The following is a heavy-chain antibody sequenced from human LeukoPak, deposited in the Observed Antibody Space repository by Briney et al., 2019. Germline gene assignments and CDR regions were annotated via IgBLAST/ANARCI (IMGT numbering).Heavy chain of an antibody. J-gene: IGHJ4*02. CDR1: GFTFSSYA. V-gene: IGHV3-23*01. Sequence: GGSLRLSCAASGFTFSSYAMSWVRQAPGKGLEWVSAISGSGGSTYYADSVKGRFTISRDNSKNTLYLQMNSLRAEDTAVYYCAPRQLVYMGLDYWGQGTLVAVSS. CDR2: ISGSGGST. CDR3: APRQLVYMGLDY. D-gene: IGHD6-13*01.